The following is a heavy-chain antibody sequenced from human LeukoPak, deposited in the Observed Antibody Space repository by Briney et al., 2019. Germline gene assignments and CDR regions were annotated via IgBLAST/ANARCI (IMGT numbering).Heavy chain of an antibody. D-gene: IGHD5-12*01. CDR3: TKTGDSGSFSDY. CDR2: MRYDGITK. V-gene: IGHV3-30*02. Sequence: GGSLRLSCAASGFTFSSYGMHWVRQAPGKGLEWVALMRYDGITKYYADSVKGRFTVSRDNSKKTLYVQMNSLRDDDTAIYYCTKTGDSGSFSDYWGQGTLVTVSS. CDR1: GFTFSSYG. J-gene: IGHJ4*02.